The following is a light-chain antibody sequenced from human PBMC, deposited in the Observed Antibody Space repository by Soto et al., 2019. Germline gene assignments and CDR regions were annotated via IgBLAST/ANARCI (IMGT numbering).Light chain of an antibody. CDR1: QSVLYNSNDRNY. J-gene: IGKJ4*01. Sequence: DIVVTQSPDSLAVSLGERATINCKSSQSVLYNSNDRNYLAWYQQRPGQPPKMRIYWASTRESGVPDRFSGSGSGTDFTLTITNLQPEDVAVYFCQQYYRTPLTFGGGTRVEIK. CDR2: WAS. CDR3: QQYYRTPLT. V-gene: IGKV4-1*01.